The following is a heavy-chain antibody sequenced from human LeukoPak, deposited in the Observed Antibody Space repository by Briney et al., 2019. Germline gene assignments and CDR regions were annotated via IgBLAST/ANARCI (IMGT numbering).Heavy chain of an antibody. Sequence: GGSLSLSCVASGFSFSDYSMNWVRQAPGKGLEWVSSINSRSNDIYYADSVKGRFTISRDNAKNSLYLQMNSLRAEDTAVYYCAREGRAYRYSSSWYPTPSWFDPWGQGTLVIVSS. V-gene: IGHV3-21*06. CDR2: INSRSNDI. J-gene: IGHJ5*02. CDR3: AREGRAYRYSSSWYPTPSWFDP. D-gene: IGHD6-13*01. CDR1: GFSFSDYS.